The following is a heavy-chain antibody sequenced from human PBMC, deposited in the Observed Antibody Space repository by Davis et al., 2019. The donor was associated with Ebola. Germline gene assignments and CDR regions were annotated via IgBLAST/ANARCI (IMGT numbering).Heavy chain of an antibody. D-gene: IGHD3-3*01. J-gene: IGHJ6*02. CDR1: GGSISSYY. V-gene: IGHV4-59*01. CDR3: AGGRFLEWFRRDYYYGMDV. CDR2: IYYSGST. Sequence: SETLSLTCTVSGGSISSYYWSWIRQPPGKGLEWIGYIYYSGSTYYNPSLKSRVTISVDTSKNQFSLKLSSVTAADTAVYYCAGGRFLEWFRRDYYYGMDVWGQGTTVTVSS.